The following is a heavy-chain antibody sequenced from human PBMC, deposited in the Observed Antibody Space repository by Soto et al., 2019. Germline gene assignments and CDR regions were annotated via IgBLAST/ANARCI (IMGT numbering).Heavy chain of an antibody. CDR1: SDSISDNY. CDR3: ARIDPPLMLAWFDP. Sequence: QVQLQESGPGLVKPSETLSLTCTVSSDSISDNYWSWIRQPPGQGLEWIGYIYYSGSTNYNPSLTGRVSMSIHTSKKQFSLTLTSVTAADTALYYCARIDPPLMLAWFDPWGQGTLVTVSS. J-gene: IGHJ5*02. D-gene: IGHD2-8*01. CDR2: IYYSGST. V-gene: IGHV4-59*01.